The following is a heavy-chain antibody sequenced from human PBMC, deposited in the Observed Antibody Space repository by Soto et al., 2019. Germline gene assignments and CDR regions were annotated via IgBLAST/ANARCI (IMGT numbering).Heavy chain of an antibody. CDR2: ISPYNGNT. CDR1: GYTFTTYD. CDR3: ARGYFYESSGYWSY. D-gene: IGHD3-22*01. V-gene: IGHV1-18*01. J-gene: IGHJ4*02. Sequence: QVQLVQSGAEVKKPGASVRVSCRASGYTFTTYDITWVRQAPGQGLEWMGWISPYNGNTNYARKFQGRVTMTTDTSATTAHMVLRTLGSDDTAVYYCARGYFYESSGYWSYWGQGTLVTVSS.